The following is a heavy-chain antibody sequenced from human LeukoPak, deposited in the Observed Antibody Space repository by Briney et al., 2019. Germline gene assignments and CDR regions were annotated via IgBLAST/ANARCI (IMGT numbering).Heavy chain of an antibody. Sequence: SETLSLTCTVSGAAIKNSYYKWGWIRQPPGKGLEWIGEINHSGSTNYNPSLKSRVTISVDTSKNQFSLKLSSVTAADTAVYYCARDSGTTGEVKFDPWGQGTLVTVSS. J-gene: IGHJ5*02. V-gene: IGHV4-39*07. CDR2: INHSGST. D-gene: IGHD3-10*01. CDR3: ARDSGTTGEVKFDP. CDR1: GAAIKNSYYK.